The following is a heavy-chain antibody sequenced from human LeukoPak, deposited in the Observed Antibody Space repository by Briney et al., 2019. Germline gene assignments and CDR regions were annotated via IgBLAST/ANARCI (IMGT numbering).Heavy chain of an antibody. D-gene: IGHD3-3*01. CDR2: ISGTGGST. CDR3: ARGHNHDTWNPFDY. Sequence: GGPLRFPCAAPGLIFGPYAMGWFGQAQGKGLSGASVISGTGGSTNYADSVKGRFTISRDYSKSTLYVQMNSLRVEDTAVYYCARGHNHDTWNPFDYWGQGTLVTVSS. J-gene: IGHJ4*02. V-gene: IGHV3-23*01. CDR1: GLIFGPYA.